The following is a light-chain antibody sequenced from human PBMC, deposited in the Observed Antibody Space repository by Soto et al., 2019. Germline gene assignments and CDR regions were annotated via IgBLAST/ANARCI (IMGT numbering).Light chain of an antibody. V-gene: IGLV2-11*01. CDR1: YSDIGSYND. CDR2: DVS. J-gene: IGLJ2*01. Sequence: QSVLTQPRSVSGSPGQSVTLSCTGTYSDIGSYNDVSWYQHHPAKAPRLMIFDVSQRPSGVPDRFSGSKSGNTASLTISGLQTEDEADYYGCSYVRAYRLMIFGEGTKLTVL. CDR3: CSYVRAYRLMI.